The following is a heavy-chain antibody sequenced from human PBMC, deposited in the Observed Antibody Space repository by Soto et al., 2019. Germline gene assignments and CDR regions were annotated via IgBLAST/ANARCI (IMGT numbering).Heavy chain of an antibody. D-gene: IGHD3-3*01. J-gene: IGHJ4*02. CDR3: ARDLEAGDNDY. V-gene: IGHV3-48*03. CDR1: GFTFSSYE. CDR2: ISSSGSTI. Sequence: EVQLVESGGGLVQPGGSLRLSCAASGFTFSSYEMNWVRQAPGKGLEWVSYISSSGSTIYYADSVKGRFTISRDNAKNSLDLQMNSLRDEYTAVYYCARDLEAGDNDYWGQGTLVTVSS.